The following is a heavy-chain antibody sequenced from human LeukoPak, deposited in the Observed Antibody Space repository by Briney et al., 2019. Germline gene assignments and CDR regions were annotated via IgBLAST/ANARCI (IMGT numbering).Heavy chain of an antibody. D-gene: IGHD6-13*01. CDR1: GGSISSSNYY. Sequence: PSETLSLTCTVSGGSISSSNYYWGWIRQAPGKGLEWIGSIYDSGSTYYNPSLKSRVTIYVDTTKNQFSLKLNSATAADTAMYYCASGSSSGLLGWFDPWGQGTLVTVSS. CDR2: IYDSGST. V-gene: IGHV4-39*01. J-gene: IGHJ5*02. CDR3: ASGSSSGLLGWFDP.